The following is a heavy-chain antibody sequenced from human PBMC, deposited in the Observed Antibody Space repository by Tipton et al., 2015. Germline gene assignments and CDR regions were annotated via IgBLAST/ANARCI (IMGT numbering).Heavy chain of an antibody. Sequence: GLVKPSETLSLTCAVSGGSFSGGGYSWSWIRQPPGKGLEWIGSIYHSGAYNYNPSLKSRVTTSIDRSNNQFSLRLSSVTAADTAVYYCARVSLSTNWETSTFDYWGQGILVTVSS. CDR3: ARVSLSTNWETSTFDY. CDR2: IYHSGAY. J-gene: IGHJ4*02. V-gene: IGHV4-30-2*01. CDR1: GGSFSGGGYS. D-gene: IGHD1-1*01.